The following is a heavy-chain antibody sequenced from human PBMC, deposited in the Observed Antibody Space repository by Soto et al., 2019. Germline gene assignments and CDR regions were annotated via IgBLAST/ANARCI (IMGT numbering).Heavy chain of an antibody. J-gene: IGHJ6*02. V-gene: IGHV4-59*01. D-gene: IGHD3-3*02. CDR2: IYYIGTT. CDR3: VRDVTISFYGMDV. Sequence: SETLSLTCNVSGGSISPYYWSWIRQPPGKGLEWIGYIYYIGTTNYNPSLKSRVTMSIDTSKNQFSLKMRSLTAADTAVYSCVRDVTISFYGMDVWGPGTPVTVSS. CDR1: GGSISPYY.